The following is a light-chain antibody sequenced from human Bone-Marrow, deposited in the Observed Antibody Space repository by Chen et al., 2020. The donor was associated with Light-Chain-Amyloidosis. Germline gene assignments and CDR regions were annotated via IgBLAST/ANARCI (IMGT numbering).Light chain of an antibody. J-gene: IGKJ5*01. Sequence: IEMTQSPDSLGVSLGERATINCKSNRTLLSISNNKNHLAWYRQRPGQPPELLISWASSRTSGVPDRFIGSGSGTDFTLTITDLQPEDVAVYHCQQYYSTPSFGQGTRLDIK. V-gene: IGKV4-1*01. CDR3: QQYYSTPS. CDR2: WAS. CDR1: RTLLSISNNKNH.